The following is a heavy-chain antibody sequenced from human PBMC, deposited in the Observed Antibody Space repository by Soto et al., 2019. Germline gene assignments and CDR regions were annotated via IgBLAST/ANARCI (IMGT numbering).Heavy chain of an antibody. CDR3: ARSQGSSTSLEIYYYYYYGMDV. J-gene: IGHJ6*02. D-gene: IGHD2-2*01. CDR1: GGTFGSYA. Sequence: QVQLVQSGAEVKKPGSSVKVSCKASGGTFGSYAISWVRQAPGQGPEWMGGIIPITGTANYEQKIQGRVTITADESTSSASMQLSSLRSEDTAVYYWARSQGSSTSLEIYYYYYYGMDVWGQGTTVTVSS. CDR2: IIPITGTA. V-gene: IGHV1-69*01.